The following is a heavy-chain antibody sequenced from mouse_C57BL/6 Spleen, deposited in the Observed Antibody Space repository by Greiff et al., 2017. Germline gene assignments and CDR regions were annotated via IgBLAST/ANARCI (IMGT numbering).Heavy chain of an antibody. J-gene: IGHJ2*01. V-gene: IGHV1-81*01. D-gene: IGHD2-4*01. Sequence: QVQLQQSGAELARPGASVKLSCKASGYTFTSYGISWVKQRTGQGLEWIGEIYPRSGNTYYNEKFKGKATLTADKSSSTAYMELRSLTSEDSAVYFCASDYDGVYYFDYWGQGTTLTVSS. CDR2: IYPRSGNT. CDR1: GYTFTSYG. CDR3: ASDYDGVYYFDY.